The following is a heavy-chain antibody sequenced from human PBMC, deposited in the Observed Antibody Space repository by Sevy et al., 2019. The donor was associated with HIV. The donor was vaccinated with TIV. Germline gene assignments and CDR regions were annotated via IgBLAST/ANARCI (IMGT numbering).Heavy chain of an antibody. CDR2: LSYDDSDE. V-gene: IGHV3-30-3*02. D-gene: IGHD3-10*01. Sequence: GGSLRLSCAASGFIFSTSPMHWVRQAPGKGLECVAILSYDDSDENYADYVKGRFTISRDNSKNTLYLQMNSLRTEDTAVYYCAKDDLGSIDYWGQGTLVTVSS. J-gene: IGHJ4*02. CDR1: GFIFSTSP. CDR3: AKDDLGSIDY.